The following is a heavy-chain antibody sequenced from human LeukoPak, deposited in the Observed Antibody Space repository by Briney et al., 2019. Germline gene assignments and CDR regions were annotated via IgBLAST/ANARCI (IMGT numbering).Heavy chain of an antibody. CDR2: VSARGDNT. V-gene: IGHV3-23*01. D-gene: IGHD6-13*01. CDR3: ANEGPAAGTGTNWFDP. Sequence: GGSLRLSCAASGFTFSTYAMSWVRQAPGKGLEWVSGVSARGDNTYYADSVKGRFTISRDNSENTVHLQMNSLRAEDTAVYYCANEGPAAGTGTNWFDPWGQGTLVTVSS. CDR1: GFTFSTYA. J-gene: IGHJ5*02.